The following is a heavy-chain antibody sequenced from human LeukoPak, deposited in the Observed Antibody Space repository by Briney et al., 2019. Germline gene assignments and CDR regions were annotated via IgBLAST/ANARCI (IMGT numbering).Heavy chain of an antibody. CDR1: GGSVSSYY. D-gene: IGHD4-17*01. V-gene: IGHV4-59*08. CDR3: ARLYTVTKNFDY. Sequence: PSETLPLTCTVSGGSVSSYYWSWIRQPPGKGLEWIGYIYYSGSTNYNPSLKSRVTISVDTSKNQFSLKLSSVTAADTAVYYCARLYTVTKNFDYWGQGTLVTVSS. J-gene: IGHJ4*02. CDR2: IYYSGST.